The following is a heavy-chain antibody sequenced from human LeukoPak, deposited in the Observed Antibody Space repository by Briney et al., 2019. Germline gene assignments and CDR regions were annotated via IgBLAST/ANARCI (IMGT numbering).Heavy chain of an antibody. D-gene: IGHD2-15*01. Sequence: TGGSLRLSCAASGFTFSTYDMHWVRQAPGKGLEGVSVISNDGSKKYYADSVKGRFTISRDNSKNTLSLLMNSLSTEDTAVYYCAKITLVASTPFDYWGQGTLVTVSS. CDR2: ISNDGSKK. V-gene: IGHV3-30*18. CDR3: AKITLVASTPFDY. J-gene: IGHJ4*02. CDR1: GFTFSTYD.